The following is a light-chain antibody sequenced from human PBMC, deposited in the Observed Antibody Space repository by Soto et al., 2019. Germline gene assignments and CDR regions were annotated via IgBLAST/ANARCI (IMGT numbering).Light chain of an antibody. CDR3: QQSYSTPRT. CDR2: DVS. CDR1: QSISRR. Sequence: DIQMTHSPSTLSASVGDRLIITCRAGQSISRRLAWYQQKPGKAPRLLMYDVSTLESGVPSRFSGSGSGTEFTLTISSLQPEDFATYYCQQSYSTPRTFGQGTKVDIK. V-gene: IGKV1-5*01. J-gene: IGKJ1*01.